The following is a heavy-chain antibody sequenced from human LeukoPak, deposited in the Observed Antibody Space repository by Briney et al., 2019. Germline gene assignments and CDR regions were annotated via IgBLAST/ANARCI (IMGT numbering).Heavy chain of an antibody. V-gene: IGHV3-33*01. CDR3: ARDLSAAFDF. J-gene: IGHJ4*02. Sequence: GGYLRLSCAASGFPFSSYGMHWVRQAPGKGLEWVARLVYDARSDYANSVKGRFSISRDDSKNTLFLDMSNLRVGDTALYYCARDLSAAFDFWGQGVLVTVSS. D-gene: IGHD6-25*01. CDR1: GFPFSSYG. CDR2: LVYDARS.